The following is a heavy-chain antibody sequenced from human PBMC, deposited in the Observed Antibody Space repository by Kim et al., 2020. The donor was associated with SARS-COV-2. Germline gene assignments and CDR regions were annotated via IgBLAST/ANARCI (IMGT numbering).Heavy chain of an antibody. CDR3: TTVETRLITMVRGAPMDV. Sequence: GGSLRLSCAASGFTFSNAWMSWVRQAPGKGLEWVGRIKSKTDGGTTDYAAPVKGRFTISRDDSKNTLYLQMNSLKTEDTAVYYCTTVETRLITMVRGAPMDVWGQGTTVTVSS. CDR2: IKSKTDGGTT. D-gene: IGHD3-10*01. CDR1: GFTFSNAW. V-gene: IGHV3-15*01. J-gene: IGHJ6*02.